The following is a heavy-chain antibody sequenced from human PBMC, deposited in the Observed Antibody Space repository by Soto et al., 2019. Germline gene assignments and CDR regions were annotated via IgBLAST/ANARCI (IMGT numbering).Heavy chain of an antibody. J-gene: IGHJ6*02. D-gene: IGHD5-18*01. CDR2: IIPIFGTA. Sequence: QVQLVQSGAEVKKPGSSVKVSCKASGGTFSSYAISWVRQAPGQGLEWMGGIIPIFGTANYAQKFQGRVTITADESTSTAHMELSSLRSEDKAVSYCASGRRDVDIAMVNYYYYYGMDVWGQGATVTVSS. CDR1: GGTFSSYA. CDR3: ASGRRDVDIAMVNYYYYYGMDV. V-gene: IGHV1-69*01.